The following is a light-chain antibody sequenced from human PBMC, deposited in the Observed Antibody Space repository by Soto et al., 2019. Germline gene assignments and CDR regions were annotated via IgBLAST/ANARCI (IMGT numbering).Light chain of an antibody. CDR2: LHSDGSH. J-gene: IGLJ2*01. CDR3: QTGGTGVV. V-gene: IGLV4-69*01. CDR1: SGHSSYA. Sequence: QSVLTQSPSASASLGASVKLTCTLSSGHSSYAIAWHQQQPEKGPRYLMSLHSDGSHTKGDGIPDRFSGSSSGAERYLTISSLQSEDEADYYCQTGGTGVVFGGGTQLTVL.